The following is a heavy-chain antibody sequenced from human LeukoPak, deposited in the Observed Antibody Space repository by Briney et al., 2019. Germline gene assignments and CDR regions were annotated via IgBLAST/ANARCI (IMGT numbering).Heavy chain of an antibody. V-gene: IGHV3-23*01. D-gene: IGHD3-22*01. CDR2: ISGSGGST. Sequence: GGSLRLSCAASGFTFSNYGMSWVRQAPGKGLEWVSAISGSGGSTYYADSVKGRFTISRDNSKNTLYLQMNSLRAEDTAVYYCAKVADSSGYPLGAFDIWGQGTMVTVSS. CDR3: AKVADSSGYPLGAFDI. CDR1: GFTFSNYG. J-gene: IGHJ3*02.